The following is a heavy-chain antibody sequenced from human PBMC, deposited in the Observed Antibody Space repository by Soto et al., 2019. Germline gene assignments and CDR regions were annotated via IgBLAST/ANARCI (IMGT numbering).Heavy chain of an antibody. J-gene: IGHJ5*02. Sequence: SVKVSCKASGGTFSSYAISWVRQAPGQGLEWMGGIIPIFGTANYAQKFQGRVTITADESTSTAYMELSSLRSEDTAVYYCARDLRYYYDSSGSNWFDPWGQGTLVTVS. CDR2: IIPIFGTA. CDR3: ARDLRYYYDSSGSNWFDP. CDR1: GGTFSSYA. V-gene: IGHV1-69*13. D-gene: IGHD3-22*01.